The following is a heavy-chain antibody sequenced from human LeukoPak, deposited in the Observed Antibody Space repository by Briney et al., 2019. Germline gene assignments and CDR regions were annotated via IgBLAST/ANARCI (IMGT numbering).Heavy chain of an antibody. D-gene: IGHD3-10*01. V-gene: IGHV4-61*02. CDR2: IYTSGST. Sequence: SETLSLTCTVSGGSISSSSYYWGWIRQPAGKGLEWIGRIYTSGSTNYNPSLKSRVTMSVDTSKNQFSLKLSSVTAADTAVYYCASRTYYYGSGSYYDAFDIWGQGTMVTVSS. CDR1: GGSISSSSYY. CDR3: ASRTYYYGSGSYYDAFDI. J-gene: IGHJ3*02.